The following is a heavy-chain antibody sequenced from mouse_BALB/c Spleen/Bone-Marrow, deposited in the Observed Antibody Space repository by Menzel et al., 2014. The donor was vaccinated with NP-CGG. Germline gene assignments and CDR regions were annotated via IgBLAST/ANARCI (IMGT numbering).Heavy chain of an antibody. D-gene: IGHD2-4*01. CDR3: ARDGGLRGYAMDY. CDR2: IYYSGTI. J-gene: IGHJ4*01. V-gene: IGHV3-5*02. Sequence: DVKLQESGPGLVKPSQTVSLTCTVTGISITTGNYRWGWIRQFPGNKLEWIGYIYYSGTITFNPSLTSRTTITRDTPKNQFFLEMNSLTAEDTATYYCARDGGLRGYAMDYWGHGTSVTVSS. CDR1: GISITTGNYR.